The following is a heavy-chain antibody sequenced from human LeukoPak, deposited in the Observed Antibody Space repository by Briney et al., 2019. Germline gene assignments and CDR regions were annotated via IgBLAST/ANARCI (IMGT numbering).Heavy chain of an antibody. CDR2: IIPIFGTA. Sequence: ASVKVSCKASGGTFSSYAISWVRQAPGQGLEWMGGIIPIFGTANYAQKFQGRVTITTDESTSTAYMELSSLRSEDTAVYYCARALWSGSPYWYFDLWGRGTLVTVSS. V-gene: IGHV1-69*05. CDR1: GGTFSSYA. J-gene: IGHJ2*01. CDR3: ARALWSGSPYWYFDL. D-gene: IGHD3-3*01.